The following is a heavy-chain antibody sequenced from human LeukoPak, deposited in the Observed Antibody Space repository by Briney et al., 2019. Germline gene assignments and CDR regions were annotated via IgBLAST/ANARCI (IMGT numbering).Heavy chain of an antibody. CDR2: IWYDGRNK. CDR3: ARDGGSSGYHDALDI. CDR1: GFTFSSYG. V-gene: IGHV3-33*01. Sequence: PGGSLRLSCAASGFTFSSYGMHWVRQAPGRELEWVALIWYDGRNKYYADSVKGRFTISRDNSKNTLSLQLNSLRDEDTAVYYCARDGGSSGYHDALDIWGQGTMVTVSA. J-gene: IGHJ3*02. D-gene: IGHD3-22*01.